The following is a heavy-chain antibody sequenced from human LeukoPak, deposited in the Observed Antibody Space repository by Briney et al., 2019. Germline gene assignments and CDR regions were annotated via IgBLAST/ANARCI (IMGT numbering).Heavy chain of an antibody. J-gene: IGHJ5*02. CDR2: IISSSSYI. D-gene: IGHD2-2*01. CDR3: ARGILPIVVVPAATFEP. V-gene: IGHV3-21*01. CDR1: GFTLSSYS. Sequence: GRSLSLSCAASGFTLSSYSMNWVRHAAGGVMEWVSSIISSSSYIYYTDSVKGRFTICRENAKNSLYLQMNSLRAEDTAVYYCARGILPIVVVPAATFEPWGQGTLVTVSS.